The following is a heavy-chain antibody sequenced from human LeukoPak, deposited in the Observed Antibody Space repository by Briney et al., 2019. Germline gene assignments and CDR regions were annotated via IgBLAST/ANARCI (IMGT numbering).Heavy chain of an antibody. V-gene: IGHV3-23*01. D-gene: IGHD3-22*01. J-gene: IGHJ4*02. CDR2: ISGSGGST. CDR1: GFTFSNYG. CDR3: AKGDYYDSSDYYYGLSDY. Sequence: SGGSLRLSCAASGFTFSNYGLSWVRQAPGKGLEWVSLISGSGGSTYYADSVKGRFTISRDNSKNTLYLLMNSLRADDTAVYYCAKGDYYDSSDYYYGLSDYWGQGTLVTVSS.